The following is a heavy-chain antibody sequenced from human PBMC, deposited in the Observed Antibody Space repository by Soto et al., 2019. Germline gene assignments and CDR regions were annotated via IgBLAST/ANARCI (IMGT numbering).Heavy chain of an antibody. CDR1: GFTFSRFE. CDR3: TRAAWFPYLSFY. J-gene: IGHJ4*02. V-gene: IGHV3-48*03. CDR2: ISSSGSTA. D-gene: IGHD3-10*01. Sequence: PRGSLRLSCAASGFTFSRFELHWVRQAPGKGLEWISYISSSGSTAYYASSVEGRFTISRDNANNSVYLQMDSLGAEDTALYYCTRAAWFPYLSFYWGQGALVTVSS.